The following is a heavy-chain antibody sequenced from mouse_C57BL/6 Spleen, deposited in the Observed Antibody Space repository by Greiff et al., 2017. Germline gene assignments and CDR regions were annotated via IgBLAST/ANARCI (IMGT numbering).Heavy chain of an antibody. CDR2: ISDGGSYT. CDR3: ARNGGAN. J-gene: IGHJ2*01. Sequence: EVKLEESGGGLVKPGGSLKLSCAASGFTFSSYAMSWVRQTPEKRLEWVATISDGGSYTYYPDNVKGRFTISRDNAKNNLYLQRSHLKSEDTAMYYCARNGGANWGQGTTLTVSS. V-gene: IGHV5-4*03. CDR1: GFTFSSYA.